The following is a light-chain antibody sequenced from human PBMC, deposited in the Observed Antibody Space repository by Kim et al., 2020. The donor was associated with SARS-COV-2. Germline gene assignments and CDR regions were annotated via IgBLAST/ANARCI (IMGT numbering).Light chain of an antibody. CDR1: SSNIGINY. V-gene: IGLV1-51*01. CDR2: DNN. CDR3: GTWDNSLSNMI. Sequence: QSVLTQAPSVSAAPGQKVTISCSGSSSNIGINYVSWYQQLPGTAPKLLIYDNNERPSGIPDRFSGSKSGTSATLGITGLQTGDEADYYCGTWDNSLSNMIFGGGTQLTV. J-gene: IGLJ2*01.